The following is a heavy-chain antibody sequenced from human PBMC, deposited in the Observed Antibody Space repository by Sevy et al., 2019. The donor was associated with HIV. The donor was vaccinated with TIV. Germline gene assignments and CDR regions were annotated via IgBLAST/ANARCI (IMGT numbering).Heavy chain of an antibody. CDR2: ISYDGSNK. D-gene: IGHD5-18*01. J-gene: IGHJ4*02. CDR3: ARDLAYSYGSFDY. Sequence: GGSLRLSCAASGFTFSSYAMHWVRQAPGKGLEWVAVISYDGSNKYYADSVKGRFTMSRDNSKNTLYLQMNSLRAEDTALYYCARDLAYSYGSFDYWGQGTLVTVSS. V-gene: IGHV3-30-3*01. CDR1: GFTFSSYA.